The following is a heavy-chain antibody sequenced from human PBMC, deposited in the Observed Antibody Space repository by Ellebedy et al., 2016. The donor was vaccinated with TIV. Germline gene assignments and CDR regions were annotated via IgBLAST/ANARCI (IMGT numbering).Heavy chain of an antibody. CDR1: GGSISSYY. CDR2: VYYSGST. V-gene: IGHV4-59*12. Sequence: MPSETLSLTCTVSGGSISSYYWSWIRQPPGKGLEWIGYVYYSGSTNYNPSLKSRVTISVETSKNQFSLKLKSVTAADTAVFYCAREVFGYTGYRIFDFWGQGTLVTVSS. D-gene: IGHD5-12*01. J-gene: IGHJ4*02. CDR3: AREVFGYTGYRIFDF.